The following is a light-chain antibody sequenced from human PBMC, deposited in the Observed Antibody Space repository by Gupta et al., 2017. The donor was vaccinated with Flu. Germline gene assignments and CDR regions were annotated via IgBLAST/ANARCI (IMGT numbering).Light chain of an antibody. V-gene: IGLV2-23*01. CDR3: CSYAGSSTLV. CDR2: EGS. Sequence: SALTQPPSVAASPGQSITISCTGTSSDVGSYNLVSWYQQHPGKAPKLMIYEGSKRPSGVSNRFSGSKSGNTAYLTISGLQAEDEADYYCCSYAGSSTLVFGGGTKLTVL. CDR1: SSDVGSYNL. J-gene: IGLJ3*02.